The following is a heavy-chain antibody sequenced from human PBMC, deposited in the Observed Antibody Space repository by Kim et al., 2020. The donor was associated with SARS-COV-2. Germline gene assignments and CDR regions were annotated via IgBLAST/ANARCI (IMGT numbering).Heavy chain of an antibody. V-gene: IGHV1-46*01. D-gene: IGHD3-16*01. J-gene: IGHJ4*02. CDR1: GYTFTSYY. CDR2: INPSGGST. CDR3: ARGAWGGSYGNYYFDY. Sequence: ASVKVSCKASGYTFTSYYMHWVRQAPGQGLEWMGIINPSGGSTSYAQKFQGRVTMTRDTSTSTVYMELSSLRSEDTAVYYCARGAWGGSYGNYYFDYWGQGTLVTVSS.